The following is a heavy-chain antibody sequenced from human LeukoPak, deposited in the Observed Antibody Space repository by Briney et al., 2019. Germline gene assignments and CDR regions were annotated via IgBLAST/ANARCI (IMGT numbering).Heavy chain of an antibody. CDR3: ARVKRMITFGGVIDHRYYFDY. CDR1: GGTFSSYA. Sequence: SVKVSCKASGGTFSSYAISWVRQAPGQGLEWMGGIIPIFGTANYAQKFQGRVTITADESTSTAYMELSSLRSEDTAVYYCARVKRMITFGGVIDHRYYFDYWGQGTLVTVSS. J-gene: IGHJ4*02. CDR2: IIPIFGTA. D-gene: IGHD3-16*02. V-gene: IGHV1-69*13.